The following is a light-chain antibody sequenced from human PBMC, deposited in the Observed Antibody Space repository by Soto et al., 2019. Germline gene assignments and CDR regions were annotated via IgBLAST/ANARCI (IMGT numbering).Light chain of an antibody. V-gene: IGLV2-11*01. CDR3: CSFVGAYFYV. CDR1: QIYVGDNDY. J-gene: IGLJ1*01. Sequence: QSVLTQPRSVSGAPGLSGTISCTGKQIYVGDNDYVSWYQQHPGKAPKLMIYDVTKRPSGVPDRFSGSKSGNTASLTISGLQAEDEADYYCCSFVGAYFYVFGTGTKVTVL. CDR2: DVT.